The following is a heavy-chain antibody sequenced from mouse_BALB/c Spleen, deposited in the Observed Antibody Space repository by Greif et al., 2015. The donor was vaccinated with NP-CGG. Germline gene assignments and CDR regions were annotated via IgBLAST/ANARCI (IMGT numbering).Heavy chain of an antibody. CDR1: GYSFTGYF. J-gene: IGHJ4*01. D-gene: IGHD2-3*01. CDR2: INPYNGDT. V-gene: IGHV1-37*01. Sequence: EVQLQQSGPELVKPGASVKISCKASGYSFTGYFMNWVKQSHGKSLEWIGRINPYNGDTFYNQKFKGKATLTVDKSSSTAHMELLSLTSEDSAVYYCGRGLGDDGYLYYAMDYWGQGTSVTVSS. CDR3: GRGLGDDGYLYYAMDY.